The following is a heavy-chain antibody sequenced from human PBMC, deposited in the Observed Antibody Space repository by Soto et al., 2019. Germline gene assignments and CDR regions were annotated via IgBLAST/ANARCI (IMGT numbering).Heavy chain of an antibody. J-gene: IGHJ4*02. D-gene: IGHD5-12*01. CDR2: ISSSGSTI. CDR1: GLTFSDYY. CDR3: ARDHMPQGYSGYDDGGDY. Sequence: VQLVESGGGLVKPGGSLRLSCAASGLTFSDYYMSWIRQAPGKGLEWVSYISSSGSTIYYADSVKGRFTISRDNAKNSLYLQMNSLRAEDTAVYYCARDHMPQGYSGYDDGGDYWGQGTLVTVSS. V-gene: IGHV3-11*01.